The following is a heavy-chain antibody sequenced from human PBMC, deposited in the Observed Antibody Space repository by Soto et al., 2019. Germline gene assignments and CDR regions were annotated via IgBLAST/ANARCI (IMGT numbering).Heavy chain of an antibody. CDR1: GYTFISYG. Sequence: HVQLVQSGAEVNKPGASLKVSCKASGYTFISYGVSWVRQAPGQGLEWLGWISPYNGNTNYVQKFQGRITMTTDTSTSTVYMDLRSLRTAGTAVYYCARDQTKWLTDAFDIWGQGTMVVVS. CDR2: ISPYNGNT. CDR3: ARDQTKWLTDAFDI. J-gene: IGHJ3*02. V-gene: IGHV1-18*01. D-gene: IGHD5-12*01.